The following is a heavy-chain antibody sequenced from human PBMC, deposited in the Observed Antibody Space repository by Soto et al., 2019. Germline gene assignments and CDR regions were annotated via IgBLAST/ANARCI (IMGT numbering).Heavy chain of an antibody. D-gene: IGHD4-17*01. CDR2: IDPSDSYT. J-gene: IGHJ4*02. CDR3: ARQGNGAEGFDY. CDR1: GYSFTSYW. Sequence: ESLKISCKGSGYSFTSYWTSWVRQMPGEGLEWMGRIDPSDSYTNYSPSLQSHVTISVDKSISTAYLQWSRLEASDTGMYYCARQGNGAEGFDYWGQGTLVTVSS. V-gene: IGHV5-10-1*01.